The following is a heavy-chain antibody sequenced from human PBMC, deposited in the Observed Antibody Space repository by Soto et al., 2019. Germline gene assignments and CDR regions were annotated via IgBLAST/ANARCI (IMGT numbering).Heavy chain of an antibody. Sequence: QVQLQESGPGLVTPSETLSLTCTVSGGSISSYYWSWIRQPPGKGLEWIGYIYYSGSTNYNPSLNSRVTISVDTSKNQFSLKLSSVTAADTAVYYCARSTYYDGSGIYSTSGNDAFDIWGQGTMVTVSS. D-gene: IGHD3-10*01. CDR2: IYYSGST. CDR3: ARSTYYDGSGIYSTSGNDAFDI. CDR1: GGSISSYY. V-gene: IGHV4-59*01. J-gene: IGHJ3*02.